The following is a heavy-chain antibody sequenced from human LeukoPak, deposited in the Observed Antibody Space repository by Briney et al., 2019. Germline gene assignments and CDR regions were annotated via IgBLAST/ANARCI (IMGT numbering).Heavy chain of an antibody. CDR1: GYSISSGYY. Sequence: SETLSLTCTVSGYSISSGYYWGWIRQPPGKGLEWIGSIYHSGSTYYNPSLKSRVTISVDTSKNQFSLKLSSVTAADTAVYYCARDIDVLRYFDDWGQGTLVTVSS. V-gene: IGHV4-38-2*02. CDR2: IYHSGST. CDR3: ARDIDVLRYFDD. D-gene: IGHD3-9*01. J-gene: IGHJ4*02.